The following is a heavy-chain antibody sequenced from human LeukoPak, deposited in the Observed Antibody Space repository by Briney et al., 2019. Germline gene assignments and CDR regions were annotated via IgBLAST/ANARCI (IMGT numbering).Heavy chain of an antibody. CDR1: GGSISSYF. V-gene: IGHV4-4*07. Sequence: KASETLSLTCTVSGGSISSYFWSWIRQPAGKGLEWIGRIYTSGNTSYNPTLQSRVTMSIDTSKNQFSLNVTSVTAADTAVYYCAREAGSERYFDSWGQGTLVTVSS. CDR2: IYTSGNT. J-gene: IGHJ4*02. CDR3: AREAGSERYFDS.